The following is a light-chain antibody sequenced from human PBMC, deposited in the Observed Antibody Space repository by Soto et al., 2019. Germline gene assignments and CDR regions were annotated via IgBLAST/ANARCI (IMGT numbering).Light chain of an antibody. J-gene: IGLJ2*01. CDR1: ALPKQY. CDR2: KDS. CDR3: QSADSRGPYVV. Sequence: SYELTQPPSVSVSPGQTARITCSGDALPKQYAYWYQQKPGQAPVLVIYKDSERPSGIPERFSGSSSGTTVTLTIGGVQAEDEADCNCQSADSRGPYVVFGGGPKVTVL. V-gene: IGLV3-25*03.